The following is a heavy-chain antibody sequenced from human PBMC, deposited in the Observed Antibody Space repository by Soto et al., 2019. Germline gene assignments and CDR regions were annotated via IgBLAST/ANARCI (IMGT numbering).Heavy chain of an antibody. V-gene: IGHV7-4-1*01. CDR1: GYTFTIYA. CDR3: ASGELYGSGEYNWFDP. CDR2: INTNTGNP. D-gene: IGHD3-10*01. Sequence: ASVKLSCTASGYTFTIYAMNWVRQAPGQGLEWMGWINTNTGNPTYAQGFTGRFVFSLDTSVSTAYLQICSLKAEDTAVYYCASGELYGSGEYNWFDPWGQGTLVTVSS. J-gene: IGHJ5*02.